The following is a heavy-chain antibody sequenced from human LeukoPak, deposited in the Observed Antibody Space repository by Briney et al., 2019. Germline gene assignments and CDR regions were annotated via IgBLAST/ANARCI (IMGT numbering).Heavy chain of an antibody. V-gene: IGHV3-48*03. CDR2: ISGSGTTI. Sequence: PGGSLRLSCAASGLTFSSYEMNCVRQAPGKGLEWVSYISGSGTTIHYTDSVKGRFTISRDNAKRSLYLQMNSLRAEDTAVYYCARSKRPDAFDIWGQGTLVTVSS. CDR3: ARSKRPDAFDI. D-gene: IGHD4-11*01. CDR1: GLTFSSYE. J-gene: IGHJ3*02.